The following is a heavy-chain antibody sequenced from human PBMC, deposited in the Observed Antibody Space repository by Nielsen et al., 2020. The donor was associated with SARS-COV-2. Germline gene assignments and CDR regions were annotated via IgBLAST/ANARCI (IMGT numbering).Heavy chain of an antibody. D-gene: IGHD5-24*01. CDR1: GYSFTSYW. J-gene: IGHJ6*02. Sequence: GESLKISCKGSGYSFTSYWNGWVRQMPGKGLEWMGIIYAGDSDTRYSPSFQGQVTISADKSISTAYLQWSILKAADTAMYYCARHVEMATIYYYGMDVWGQGTTVTVSS. V-gene: IGHV5-51*01. CDR2: IYAGDSDT. CDR3: ARHVEMATIYYYGMDV.